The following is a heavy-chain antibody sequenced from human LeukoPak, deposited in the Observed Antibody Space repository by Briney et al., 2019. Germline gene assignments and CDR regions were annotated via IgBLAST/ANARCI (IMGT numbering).Heavy chain of an antibody. CDR1: GFTFRSYE. V-gene: IGHV3-48*03. D-gene: IGHD2-21*02. CDR2: ISDIGTTQ. J-gene: IGHJ3*02. CDR3: ARDRSKVTAYDDALDI. Sequence: GGSLRLSCAASGFTFRSYELNWVRQAPGKGLQWVSYISDIGTTQHYADSVKGRFIISRDNAKNSLYLQMNSLTAADTAVYYCARDRSKVTAYDDALDIWGQGTMVIVSS.